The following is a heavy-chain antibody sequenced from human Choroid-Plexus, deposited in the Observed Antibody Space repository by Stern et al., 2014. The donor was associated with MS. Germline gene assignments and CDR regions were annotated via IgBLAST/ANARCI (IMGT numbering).Heavy chain of an antibody. CDR1: GFSFSSFG. J-gene: IGHJ4*02. V-gene: IGHV3-30*18. Sequence: VHLVESWGGVFQPGRPLRLSCAASGFSFSSFGMHCVRQAPGKGLEWVALISYDGSKDYADSVKGRFAISRDNSKNTLYLQMNSLRAEDTAVYYCAKDRQYLTFFFDFWGQGSLVTVSS. D-gene: IGHD2/OR15-2a*01. CDR2: ISYDGSK. CDR3: AKDRQYLTFFFDF.